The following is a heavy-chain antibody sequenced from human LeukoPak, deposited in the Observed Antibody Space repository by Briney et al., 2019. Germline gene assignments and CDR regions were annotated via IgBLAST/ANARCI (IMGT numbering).Heavy chain of an antibody. J-gene: IGHJ4*02. CDR2: INAGNGNT. Sequence: ASVKVSCKASGFTFTSYAMHWVRQAPGQRLEWMGWINAGNGNTKYSQKFQGRVTITRDTSASTVYMELSSLRSEDTAVYYCARGDNYDSFDYWGQGTLVTVSS. V-gene: IGHV1-3*01. CDR3: ARGDNYDSFDY. CDR1: GFTFTSYA. D-gene: IGHD5-12*01.